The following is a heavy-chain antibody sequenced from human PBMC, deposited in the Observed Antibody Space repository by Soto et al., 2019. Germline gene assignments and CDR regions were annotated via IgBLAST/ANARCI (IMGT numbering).Heavy chain of an antibody. CDR1: GYRFTSYG. D-gene: IGHD6-19*01. CDR2: ISAYNGNT. J-gene: IGHJ4*02. CDR3: ARDLGYSSGWYYFDF. Sequence: ASVKVSCEASGYRFTSYGISWVRQAPVQGLEWMGWISAYNGNTNYAQKLQGRVTMTTDTSTSTAYMEVRSLRSDDTAVYYCARDLGYSSGWYYFDFWGQGTLVTVS. V-gene: IGHV1-18*01.